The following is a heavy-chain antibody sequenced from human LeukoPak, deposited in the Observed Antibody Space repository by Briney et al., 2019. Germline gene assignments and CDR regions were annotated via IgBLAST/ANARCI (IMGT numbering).Heavy chain of an antibody. CDR1: GFTFSSYW. Sequence: GGSLRLSCAASGFTFSSYWMSWVRKAPGKGREWVASIKQDGSEKYYVDSVKGRFTISRDNAKNSLYLQMNSLRAEDTALYYCARAPGEGWFDPWGQGTLVTVSS. D-gene: IGHD4-17*01. CDR3: ARAPGEGWFDP. J-gene: IGHJ5*02. CDR2: IKQDGSEK. V-gene: IGHV3-7*01.